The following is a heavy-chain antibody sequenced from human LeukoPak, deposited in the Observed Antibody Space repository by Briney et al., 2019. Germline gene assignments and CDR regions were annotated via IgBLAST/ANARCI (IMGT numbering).Heavy chain of an antibody. Sequence: PGGSLRLSCAASGFTFSSYAMSWVRQAPGKGLEWVSAISGSGGSTYCADSVKGRFTVSRDNSKNTLYLQMNSLRAEDTAVYYCARGPYNYDIGPYFDYWGQGTLVTVSS. CDR1: GFTFSSYA. D-gene: IGHD3-9*01. CDR3: ARGPYNYDIGPYFDY. J-gene: IGHJ4*02. V-gene: IGHV3-23*01. CDR2: ISGSGGST.